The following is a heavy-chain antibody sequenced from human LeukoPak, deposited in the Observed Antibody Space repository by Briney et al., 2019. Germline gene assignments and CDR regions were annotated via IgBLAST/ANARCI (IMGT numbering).Heavy chain of an antibody. CDR1: GGSISSSSYY. CDR3: ARDRGWLQSPFDY. V-gene: IGHV4-39*07. CDR2: IYYSGST. D-gene: IGHD5-24*01. Sequence: ASETLSLTCTVSGGSISSSSYYWGWIRQPPGKGLEWIGSIYYSGSTYYNPSLKSRVTISVDTSKNQFSLKLSSVTAADTAVYYCARDRGWLQSPFDYWGQGTLVTVSS. J-gene: IGHJ4*02.